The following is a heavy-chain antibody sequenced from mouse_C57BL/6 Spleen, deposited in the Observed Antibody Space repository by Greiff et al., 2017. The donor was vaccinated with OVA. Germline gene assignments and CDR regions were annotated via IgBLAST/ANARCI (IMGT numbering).Heavy chain of an antibody. D-gene: IGHD1-1*01. J-gene: IGHJ3*01. CDR1: GFTFSSYA. CDR2: LSSGGDYI. V-gene: IGHV5-9-1*02. Sequence: EVKLVESGEGLVKPGGSLKLSCAASGFTFSSYAMSWVRQTPEKRLEWVAYLSSGGDYIYYADTVKGRFTISRDNARNTLYLQMSSLKSEDTAMYYCTRDPLITTVGAYWGQGTLVTVSA. CDR3: TRDPLITTVGAY.